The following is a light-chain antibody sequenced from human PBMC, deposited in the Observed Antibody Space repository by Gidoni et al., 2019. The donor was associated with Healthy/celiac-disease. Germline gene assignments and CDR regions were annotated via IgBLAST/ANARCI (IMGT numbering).Light chain of an antibody. J-gene: IGKJ3*01. CDR1: QSVSSSY. CDR2: GAS. CDR3: QQYGSSLFT. Sequence: EIVLTQSTGPLSLSPGERATLSCRASQSVSSSYLAWYQQKPGQAPRLLIYGASSRATGIPDRFSGSGSGTDFTLTISRLEPEDFAVYYCQQYGSSLFTFGPGTKVDIK. V-gene: IGKV3-20*01.